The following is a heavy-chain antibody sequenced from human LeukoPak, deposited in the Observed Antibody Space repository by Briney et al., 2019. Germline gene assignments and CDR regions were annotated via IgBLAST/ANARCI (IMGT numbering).Heavy chain of an antibody. CDR1: GNTFTDYY. D-gene: IGHD1-26*01. V-gene: IGHV1-2*02. J-gene: IGHJ4*01. CDR2: INPNTGGT. Sequence: ASVKVSCKASGNTFTDYYFHWVRQVPGQGLECMGWINPNTGGTNYPQKFQGRVTMTRDTAISTAYMELTSLRSDDTAVYYCARDLGATTGAPWYYFDNWGQGTLVTVPS. CDR3: ARDLGATTGAPWYYFDN.